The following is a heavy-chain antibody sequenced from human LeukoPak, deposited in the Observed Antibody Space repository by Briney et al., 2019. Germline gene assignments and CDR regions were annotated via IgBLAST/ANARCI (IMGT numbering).Heavy chain of an antibody. Sequence: GVSLRLSCAASGFTFDDYAMHWVRQAPGKGLEWVSGISWNSGSIGYADSVKGRFTISRDNAKNSLYLQMNSLRAEDMALYYCAKSGSNAFDIWGQGTMVTVSS. V-gene: IGHV3-9*03. D-gene: IGHD3-10*01. CDR1: GFTFDDYA. CDR3: AKSGSNAFDI. J-gene: IGHJ3*02. CDR2: ISWNSGSI.